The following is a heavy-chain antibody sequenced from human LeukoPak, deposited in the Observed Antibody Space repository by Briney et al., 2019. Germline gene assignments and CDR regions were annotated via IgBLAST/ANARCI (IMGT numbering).Heavy chain of an antibody. CDR2: ISSSSSYI. J-gene: IGHJ4*02. V-gene: IGHV3-21*01. Sequence: GGSLRLSCVASGFTFITYSMNWVRQAPGKGLEWVSSISSSSSYIYYADSVKGRFTISRDNAKNSLYLQMNSLRAEDTAVYYCARVAACRSDYWGQGTLVTVSS. CDR1: GFTFITYS. D-gene: IGHD6-25*01. CDR3: ARVAACRSDY.